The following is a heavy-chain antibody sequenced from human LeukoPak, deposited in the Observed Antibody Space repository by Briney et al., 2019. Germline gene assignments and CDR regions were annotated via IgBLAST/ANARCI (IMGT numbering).Heavy chain of an antibody. CDR3: VALIRGLGY. J-gene: IGHJ4*02. CDR2: SRNRAHSYTT. V-gene: IGHV3-72*01. CDR1: GFTFSDHY. D-gene: IGHD3-10*01. Sequence: GGSLRLSCSVSGFTFSDHYMDWVRQAPGKGLDWVGRSRNRAHSYTTEYAASVKGRFTVSRADSENLLFLQMNSLKTDDTAVYYCVALIRGLGYWGQGTLVTVSS.